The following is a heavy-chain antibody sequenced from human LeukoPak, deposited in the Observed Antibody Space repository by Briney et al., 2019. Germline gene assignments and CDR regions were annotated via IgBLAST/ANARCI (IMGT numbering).Heavy chain of an antibody. Sequence: SVKVSCKASGDTFSRYAVNWVRQAPGQGLEWMGEIIPIFGTTNYAQKFQGRVTITADESTSTAYIEVSSLRSEDTAVYYCAREFPSAADAFDIWGQGTMVTVSS. CDR2: IIPIFGTT. CDR3: AREFPSAADAFDI. CDR1: GDTFSRYA. J-gene: IGHJ3*02. V-gene: IGHV1-69*13. D-gene: IGHD2-15*01.